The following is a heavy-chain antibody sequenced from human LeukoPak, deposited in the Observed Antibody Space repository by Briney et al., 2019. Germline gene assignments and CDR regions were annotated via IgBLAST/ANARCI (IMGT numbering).Heavy chain of an antibody. J-gene: IGHJ3*02. CDR1: GYTFTSYG. CDR2: ISAYNGNT. D-gene: IGHD3-10*01. V-gene: IGHV1-18*01. CDR3: ARDFYGSGSYCNDAFDI. Sequence: ASVKVSCKASGYTFTSYGISWVRQAPGQGLEWMGWISAYNGNTNYAQKLQGRVTMTTDTSTSTAYMELRSLRSDDTAVYYCARDFYGSGSYCNDAFDIWGQGTMVTVSS.